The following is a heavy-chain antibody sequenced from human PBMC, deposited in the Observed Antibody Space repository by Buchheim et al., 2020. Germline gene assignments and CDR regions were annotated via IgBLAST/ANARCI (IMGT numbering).Heavy chain of an antibody. J-gene: IGHJ6*02. CDR1: GFTLSNFE. CDR3: AREDSSSSYYHGMDV. CDR2: MSRSGRTT. Sequence: EVQLVESGGGLGQPGGSLRLSCVASGFTLSNFEISWVRQAPGKGLDWVSYMSRSGRTTYYADSVKGRFTISRDNAKNSVYLQTDSLRTEDTAVYYCAREDSSSSYYHGMDVWGQGT. D-gene: IGHD6-13*01. V-gene: IGHV3-48*03.